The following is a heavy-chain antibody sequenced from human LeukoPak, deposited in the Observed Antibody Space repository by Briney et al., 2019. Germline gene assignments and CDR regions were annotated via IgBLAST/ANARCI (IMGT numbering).Heavy chain of an antibody. CDR3: ACTSSQSDAFDI. D-gene: IGHD2-2*01. CDR1: GGTFSSYA. J-gene: IGHJ3*02. V-gene: IGHV1-69*05. CDR2: IIPIFGTA. Sequence: GASVKVSCKASGGTFSSYAISWVRQAPGQGLEWMGGIIPIFGTANYAQKFQGRVTITTDESTSTAYMELSSLRSEDTAVYYCACTSSQSDAFDIWGQGTMVTVSS.